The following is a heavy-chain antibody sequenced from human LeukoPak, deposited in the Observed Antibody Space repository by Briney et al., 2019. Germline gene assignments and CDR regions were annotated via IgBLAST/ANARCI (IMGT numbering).Heavy chain of an antibody. Sequence: ASVKVSCKASGYTFTSYDINWVRQATGQGLEWMGWMNPNSGNTGYAQKFQGRVTMTRNTSISTAYMELSSLRSEDTAMYYCARGHGYSSGHDAFDIWGQGTMVTVSS. J-gene: IGHJ3*02. V-gene: IGHV1-8*01. CDR3: ARGHGYSSGHDAFDI. D-gene: IGHD6-19*01. CDR1: GYTFTSYD. CDR2: MNPNSGNT.